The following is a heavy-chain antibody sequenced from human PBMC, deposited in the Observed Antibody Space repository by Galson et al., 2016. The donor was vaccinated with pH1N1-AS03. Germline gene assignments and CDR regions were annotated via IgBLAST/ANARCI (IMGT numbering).Heavy chain of an antibody. D-gene: IGHD3-3*01. V-gene: IGHV4-61*02. J-gene: IGHJ4*02. CDR3: ARLYDVWSGYPSFDY. CDR1: GGSISSGSYY. CDR2: IYTSGST. Sequence: VSGGSISSGSYYWSWIRQPAGKGLEWIGRIYTSGSTNYNPSLKSRVTISADTSKNQFSLKLSSVTAADTAVYFCARLYDVWSGYPSFDYWGQGTLVTVSS.